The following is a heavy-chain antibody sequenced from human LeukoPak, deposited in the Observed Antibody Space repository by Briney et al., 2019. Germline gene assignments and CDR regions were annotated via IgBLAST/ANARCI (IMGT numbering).Heavy chain of an antibody. CDR2: IYYSGST. Sequence: SETLSLTCTVSGGSISSYYWSWIRQPPGKGLEWIGYIYYSGSTNYNPSLKSRVTISVDTSKNQFSLKLSSVTAADTAVYYCARLRSYYIAVAGGWFDPWGQGTLVTVSS. J-gene: IGHJ5*02. V-gene: IGHV4-59*08. D-gene: IGHD6-19*01. CDR1: GGSISSYY. CDR3: ARLRSYYIAVAGGWFDP.